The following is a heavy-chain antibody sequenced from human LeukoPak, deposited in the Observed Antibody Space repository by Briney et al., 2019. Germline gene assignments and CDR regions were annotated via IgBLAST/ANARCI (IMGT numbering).Heavy chain of an antibody. CDR3: ARDVDYGSGSYYKDSNWFDP. V-gene: IGHV4-59*01. CDR1: GGSISSYY. Sequence: SSETLSLTCTVSGGSISSYYWSWIRQPPGKGLGWIGYIYYSGSTNYNPSLKSRVTISVDTSKNQFSLKLSSVTAADTAVYYCARDVDYGSGSYYKDSNWFDPWGQGTLVTVSS. J-gene: IGHJ5*02. CDR2: IYYSGST. D-gene: IGHD3-10*01.